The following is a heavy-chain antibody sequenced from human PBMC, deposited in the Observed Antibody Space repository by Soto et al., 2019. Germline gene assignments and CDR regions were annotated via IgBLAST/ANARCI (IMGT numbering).Heavy chain of an antibody. J-gene: IGHJ6*02. V-gene: IGHV1-18*01. D-gene: IGHD1-7*01. CDR1: GYTFTNYG. CDR2: ISAYNGNT. CDR3: ARLLRPATRGRTTSSTDYYGMDV. Sequence: ASVKVSCKASGYTFTNYGINWVRQAPGQRLEWMGWISAYNGNTNYAQKLQGRITMTTDTSTSTAYMELRSLRSDDTAQYYCARLLRPATRGRTTSSTDYYGMDVWGQGTTLTVSS.